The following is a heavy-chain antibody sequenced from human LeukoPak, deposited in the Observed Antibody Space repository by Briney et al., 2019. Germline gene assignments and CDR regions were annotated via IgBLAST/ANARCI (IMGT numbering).Heavy chain of an antibody. V-gene: IGHV4-39*01. D-gene: IGHD3-10*01. Sequence: PSETLSLTCTVSGGSISSSVYYWGWIRQPPGKGLEWIGSIYYRGSTYYNPSLKSRVTIIVDTSKNQFSLRLSSVTAADTAVYFCARHEWFGELLDYWGQGTLVTVSS. J-gene: IGHJ4*02. CDR2: IYYRGST. CDR1: GGSISSSVYY. CDR3: ARHEWFGELLDY.